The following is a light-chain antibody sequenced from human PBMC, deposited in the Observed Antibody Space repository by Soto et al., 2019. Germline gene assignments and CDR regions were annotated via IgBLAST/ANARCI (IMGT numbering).Light chain of an antibody. J-gene: IGLJ3*02. CDR1: SGSIANNY. CDR3: QSADSTGTSWV. Sequence: NFMLTQPHSVSESPGKTLSISCTRSSGSIANNYVQWYQQRPGSAPTTVIYENNQRLSGVPDRFSGSSSGTTVTLTISGVQAEDEADYYCQSADSTGTSWVFGGGTKLTVL. V-gene: IGLV6-57*04. CDR2: ENN.